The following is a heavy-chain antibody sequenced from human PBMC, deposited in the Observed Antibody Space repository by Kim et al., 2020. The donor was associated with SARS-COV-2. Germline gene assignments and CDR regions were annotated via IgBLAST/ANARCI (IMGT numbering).Heavy chain of an antibody. J-gene: IGHJ4*02. CDR1: GFTFSSYG. V-gene: IGHV3-30*18. Sequence: GGSLRLSCAASGFTFSSYGMHWVRQAPGKGLEWVAVISYDGSNKYYADSVKGRFTISRDSSKNTLYLQMNSLRAEDTAVYYCAKENQKKGYGDYGEGIDYFDYWGQGTLVTVSS. CDR3: AKENQKKGYGDYGEGIDYFDY. D-gene: IGHD4-17*01. CDR2: ISYDGSNK.